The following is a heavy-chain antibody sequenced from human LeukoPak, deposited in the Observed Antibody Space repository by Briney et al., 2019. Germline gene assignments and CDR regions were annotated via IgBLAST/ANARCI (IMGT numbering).Heavy chain of an antibody. D-gene: IGHD2-15*01. J-gene: IGHJ4*02. V-gene: IGHV4-39*01. CDR2: IYYSGNT. CDR3: ARLRNYCSGGSCQLGFDY. Sequence: SETLSLTCTVSGGSISSYYWSWIRQPPGKGLEWIGSIYYSGNTYYNPSLKSRVTKSVDTSKNQFSLKLTSVTAADTAVYYCARLRNYCSGGSCQLGFDYWGQGTLVTVSS. CDR1: GGSISSYY.